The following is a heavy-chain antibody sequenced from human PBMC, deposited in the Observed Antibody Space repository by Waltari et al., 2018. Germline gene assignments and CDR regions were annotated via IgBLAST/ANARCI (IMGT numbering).Heavy chain of an antibody. V-gene: IGHV3-48*04. CDR2: ISSSSSTI. CDR3: AGGYNWNYLDY. CDR1: GFTFSSYS. D-gene: IGHD1-20*01. Sequence: EVQLVESGGGLVQPGGSLRLSCAASGFTFSSYSMTWARQAPGKGLEWVSYISSSSSTIYYADSVKGRFTISRDNAKNSLYLQMNSLRAEDTAVYYCAGGYNWNYLDYWGQGTLVTVSS. J-gene: IGHJ4*02.